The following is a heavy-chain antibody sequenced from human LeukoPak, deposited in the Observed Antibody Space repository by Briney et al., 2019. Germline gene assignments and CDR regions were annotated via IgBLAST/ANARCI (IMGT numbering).Heavy chain of an antibody. J-gene: IGHJ4*02. CDR2: IRRDGTT. CDR1: GFTVSSYW. Sequence: GGSLTLSCAASGFTVSSYWIHWVRQAPGKGLVWVSLIRRDGTTSFAASVQGRFTISRDNARNTPYLQMNSLAAEDTAVYYCARDAGQATPFDYWGPGTLVTVSS. V-gene: IGHV3-74*01. CDR3: ARDAGQATPFDY. D-gene: IGHD2-15*01.